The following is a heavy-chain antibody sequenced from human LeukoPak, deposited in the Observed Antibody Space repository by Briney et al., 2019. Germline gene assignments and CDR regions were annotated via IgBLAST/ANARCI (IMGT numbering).Heavy chain of an antibody. CDR1: GFTFDDYA. CDR2: ITWNSGSI. Sequence: PGGSLRLSCAASGFTFDDYAMHCVRHAPEKGLEWVSGITWNSGSIGYADSVKGRFTISRDNAKNSLYLQMNSLRAEDTALYNGRKPYDSSANPHFDNRGQGTLVTVSS. D-gene: IGHD3-22*01. CDR3: RKPYDSSANPHFDN. V-gene: IGHV3-9*01. J-gene: IGHJ4*02.